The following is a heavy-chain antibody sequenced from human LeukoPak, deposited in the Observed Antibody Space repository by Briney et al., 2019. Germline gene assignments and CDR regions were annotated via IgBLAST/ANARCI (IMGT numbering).Heavy chain of an antibody. CDR3: ARGLNRLDGVPSPYYYYMDV. Sequence: ASVKVSCKASGYTFTSYYMHWVRQAPGQGLEWMGIINPSGGSTSYAQKFQGRVTITRNTSISTAYMELSSLRSEDTAVYYCARGLNRLDGVPSPYYYYMDVWGKGTTVTVSS. CDR2: INPSGGST. V-gene: IGHV1-46*01. J-gene: IGHJ6*03. D-gene: IGHD1-1*01. CDR1: GYTFTSYY.